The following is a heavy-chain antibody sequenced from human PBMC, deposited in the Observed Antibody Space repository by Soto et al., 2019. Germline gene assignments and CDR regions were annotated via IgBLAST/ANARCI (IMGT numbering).Heavy chain of an antibody. CDR2: ISVYNDNT. CDR1: GYTFTSYG. V-gene: IGHV1-18*01. J-gene: IGHJ1*01. CDR3: ARIGFDGH. D-gene: IGHD3-9*01. Sequence: QVQLVQSGSEIKKPGASVTVCCTAFGYTFTSYGIGWVRRGPGQGVEWMGGISVYNDNTNYAQKFQGRDTMTTETSSSTAYMELRSLKSDDTAVYYCARIGFDGHWGQGTLVTVSS.